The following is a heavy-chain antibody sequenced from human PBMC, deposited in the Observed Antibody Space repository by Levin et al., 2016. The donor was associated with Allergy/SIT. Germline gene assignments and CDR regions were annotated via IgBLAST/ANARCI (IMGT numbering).Heavy chain of an antibody. D-gene: IGHD6-13*01. V-gene: IGHV3-7*03. CDR1: GFIFGNYW. CDR2: IRQDAIEK. J-gene: IGHJ3*02. CDR3: ARDRNVLYGRTWYGAFDI. Sequence: GESLKISCTASGFIFGNYWMTWVRQAPEKGLEWVANIRQDAIEKYYVDSVKGRFTISRDNTKNSVYLEMNSLRVDDTAVYYCARDRNVLYGRTWYGAFDIWGQGTMVTVSS.